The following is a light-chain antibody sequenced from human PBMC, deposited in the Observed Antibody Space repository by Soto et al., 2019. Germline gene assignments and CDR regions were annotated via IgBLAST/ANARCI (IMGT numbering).Light chain of an antibody. J-gene: IGKJ1*01. CDR1: QGVGFTF. V-gene: IGKV3-20*01. Sequence: EIVLTQSPGTLSLSPGEGATLSCRASQGVGFTFLSWYQQKGGQSPRLLIHGASNRATGIPDRLSGSGSGTDFTLTISRLEPEDFAVYYCQQYGGSPRTFGQGTKVDIK. CDR3: QQYGGSPRT. CDR2: GAS.